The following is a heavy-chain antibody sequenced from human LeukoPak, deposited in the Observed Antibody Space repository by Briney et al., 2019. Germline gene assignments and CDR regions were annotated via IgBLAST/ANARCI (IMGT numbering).Heavy chain of an antibody. CDR3: ARGSLLRFLEWLLSD. V-gene: IGHV1-2*02. Sequence: GASVKVSCKASGGTFSSYAISWARQAPGQGLEWMGWINPNSGGTNYAQKFQGRVTMTRDTSISTAYMELSRLRSDDTAVYYCARGSLLRFLEWLLSDWGQGTLVTVSS. J-gene: IGHJ4*02. CDR2: INPNSGGT. CDR1: GGTFSSYA. D-gene: IGHD3-3*01.